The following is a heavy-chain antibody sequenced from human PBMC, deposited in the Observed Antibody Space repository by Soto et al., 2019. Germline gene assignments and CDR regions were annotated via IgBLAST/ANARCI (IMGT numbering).Heavy chain of an antibody. D-gene: IGHD3-3*01. CDR1: GGSISSYY. CDR2: IYYSGST. CDR3: ARDLSGTFLLRD. J-gene: IGHJ4*02. Sequence: SETLSLTCTVSGGSISSYYWRWIRQPPGKGLEWIGYIYYSGSTNYNPSLKSRVTISVDTSKNQFSLKLSSVTAADTAVYYCARDLSGTFLLRDWGQGTLVTVSS. V-gene: IGHV4-59*01.